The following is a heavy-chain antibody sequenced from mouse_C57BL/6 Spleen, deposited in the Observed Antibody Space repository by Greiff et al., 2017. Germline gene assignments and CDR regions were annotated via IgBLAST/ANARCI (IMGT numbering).Heavy chain of an antibody. V-gene: IGHV1-82*01. CDR2: IYPGDGDT. CDR3: ARHNYCGSSPLDY. D-gene: IGHD1-1*01. CDR1: GYAFSSSW. Sequence: QVQLQQSGPELVKPGASVTISCKASGYAFSSSWMNWVKQRPGKGLEGIGRIYPGDGDTNYNGKFKGKATLTADKSSSTAYMQLSSLTSEDSAVYFCARHNYCGSSPLDYWGQGTTLTVSS. J-gene: IGHJ2*01.